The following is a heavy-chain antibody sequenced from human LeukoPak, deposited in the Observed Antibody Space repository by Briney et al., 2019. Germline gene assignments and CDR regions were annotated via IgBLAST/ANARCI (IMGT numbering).Heavy chain of an antibody. CDR1: GFTFSSYA. Sequence: PGRSLRLSCAASGFTFSSYAMHWVRQAPGKGLEWVAVISYDGSNKYYADSVKGRFTISRDNSKNTLYLQMNSLRAEDTAAYYCARADIAAAGTPRTYFDYWGQGTLVTVSS. CDR2: ISYDGSNK. J-gene: IGHJ4*02. V-gene: IGHV3-30-3*01. D-gene: IGHD6-13*01. CDR3: ARADIAAAGTPRTYFDY.